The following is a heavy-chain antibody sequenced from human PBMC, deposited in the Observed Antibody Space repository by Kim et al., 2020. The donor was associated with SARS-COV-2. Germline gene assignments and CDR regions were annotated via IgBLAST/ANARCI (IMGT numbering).Heavy chain of an antibody. J-gene: IGHJ3*02. D-gene: IGHD5-12*01. V-gene: IGHV3-30*02. Sequence: SVKGRFTISRDNSKNPLYLQMNSLRAEDTAVYYCAKEGGRDGYNYAFDIWGQGTMVTVSS. CDR3: AKEGGRDGYNYAFDI.